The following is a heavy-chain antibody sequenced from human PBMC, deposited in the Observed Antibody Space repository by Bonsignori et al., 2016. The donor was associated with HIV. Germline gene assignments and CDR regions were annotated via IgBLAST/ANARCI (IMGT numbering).Heavy chain of an antibody. D-gene: IGHD4-17*01. CDR2: IKQGGSEK. V-gene: IGHV3-7*03. CDR3: ARERFDYGDGSNDY. J-gene: IGHJ4*02. Sequence: VRQAPGKGLEWVANIKQGGSEKYYVDSVKGRFTISRDNAKNSLYLQMNSLRAEDTAVYYCARERFDYGDGSNDYWGQGTLVTVSS.